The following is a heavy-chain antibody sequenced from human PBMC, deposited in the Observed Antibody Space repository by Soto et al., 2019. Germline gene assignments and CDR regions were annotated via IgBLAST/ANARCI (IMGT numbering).Heavy chain of an antibody. CDR3: VFGDCTTTSCSYYFYGLDV. V-gene: IGHV1-69*01. D-gene: IGHD2-2*01. J-gene: IGHJ6*02. CDR2: ILTIFGSP. CDR1: GGNFRRYA. Sequence: QVQLVQSGAEVKKPGSSVKVSCKASGGNFRRYAISWVRQAPGQGLEWMGGILTIFGSPSHAQKFQGRVTVTADESTSTAYLELTSLTSEDTAMYYCVFGDCTTTSCSYYFYGLDVWGQGSPVTVSS.